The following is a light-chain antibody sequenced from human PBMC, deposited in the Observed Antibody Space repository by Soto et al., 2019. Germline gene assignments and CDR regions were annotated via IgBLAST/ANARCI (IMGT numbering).Light chain of an antibody. CDR1: QSVRSN. CDR2: DAF. V-gene: IGKV3-11*01. CDR3: QHRTNWPRLT. Sequence: EIVLTQSPATLSLSPGERATLSCRASQSVRSNLAWYQQKPGQAPRLLIYDAFIRATDIPARFSGSGSGTDYTLTISSREPEEIALYYCQHRTNWPRLTFGGGTRVES. J-gene: IGKJ4*01.